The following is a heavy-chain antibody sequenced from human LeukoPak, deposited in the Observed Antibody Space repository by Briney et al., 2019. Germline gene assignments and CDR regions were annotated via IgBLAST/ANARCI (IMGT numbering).Heavy chain of an antibody. J-gene: IGHJ4*02. Sequence: SETLSLTCTVSGGSISSGSYYWSWIRQPAGKGLEWIGRIYSSGSTSYNPSLKSRVSISVDTSKNQFSLMLSSVTAADTAVYYCARVRYYDRRVFDYWGQGTLVTVSS. CDR3: ARVRYYDRRVFDY. CDR1: GGSISSGSYY. V-gene: IGHV4-61*02. D-gene: IGHD3-22*01. CDR2: IYSSGST.